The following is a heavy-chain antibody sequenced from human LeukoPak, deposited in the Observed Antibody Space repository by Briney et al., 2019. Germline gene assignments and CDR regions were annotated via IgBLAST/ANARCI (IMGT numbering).Heavy chain of an antibody. CDR2: ISSSVSSI. D-gene: IGHD3-22*01. J-gene: IGHJ3*02. CDR3: ASKYYYGTSGYVAFDI. Sequence: PGGSLRLSRAASRFTFSSYELNWVRPTPGKGLEWVSYISSSVSSIYYAHTLKGRFTISRDNAKNSLCMQMNSLRAEDTSVYYCASKYYYGTSGYVAFDIWGQGTMVTVSS. CDR1: RFTFSSYE. V-gene: IGHV3-48*03.